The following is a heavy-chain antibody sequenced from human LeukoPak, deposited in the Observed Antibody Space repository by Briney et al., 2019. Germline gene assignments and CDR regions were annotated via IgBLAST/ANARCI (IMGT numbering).Heavy chain of an antibody. CDR2: INHSGST. CDR3: ARRKLLWFGGNWFDP. Sequence: SETLSLTCAAYGGSFSGYYWSWIRQPPGKGLEWIGEINHSGSTNYIPSLESRVTISVDTSKNQFSLKLSSVTAADTAVYYCARRKLLWFGGNWFDPWGQGTLVTVSS. CDR1: GGSFSGYY. D-gene: IGHD3-10*01. V-gene: IGHV4-34*01. J-gene: IGHJ5*02.